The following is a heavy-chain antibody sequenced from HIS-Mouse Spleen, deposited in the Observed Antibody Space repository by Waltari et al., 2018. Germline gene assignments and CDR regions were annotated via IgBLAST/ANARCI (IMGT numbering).Heavy chain of an antibody. Sequence: QLQLQESGPGLVKPSETLSLTCTVSGGSISSSSYYWGWIRQPPGKGLEWTGSIYYSRSTYYNPSLKSRVTISVDTSKNQLSLKLSSVTAADTAVYYCAREIPYSSSWYDWYFDLWGRGTLVTVSS. CDR2: IYYSRST. CDR3: AREIPYSSSWYDWYFDL. D-gene: IGHD6-13*01. V-gene: IGHV4-39*07. CDR1: GGSISSSSYY. J-gene: IGHJ2*01.